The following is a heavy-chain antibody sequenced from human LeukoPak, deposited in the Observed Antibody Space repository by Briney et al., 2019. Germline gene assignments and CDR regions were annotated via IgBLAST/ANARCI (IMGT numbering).Heavy chain of an antibody. CDR1: GFSFSGYN. V-gene: IGHV3-48*02. J-gene: IGHJ3*02. CDR3: ARARGSGYSDI. D-gene: IGHD6-13*01. CDR2: ISSSSSTI. Sequence: GGSLRLSCAASGFSFSGYNMNWVRQAPGKGLEWVSYISSSSSTIYYADSVKGRFTISRDNAKNPLYLQMNSLRDEDTAVFYCARARGSGYSDIWGQGTMVTVSS.